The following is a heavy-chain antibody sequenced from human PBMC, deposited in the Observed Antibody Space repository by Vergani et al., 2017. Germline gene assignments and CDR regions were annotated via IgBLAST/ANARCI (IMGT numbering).Heavy chain of an antibody. CDR2: IYRTGRT. CDR3: ARHDRKTYTATMGWYDY. J-gene: IGHJ4*02. Sequence: QVQLQESGPGLVKPSETLSLTCAVSGFSIDNGYYWDWIRQPPGKGLEWIGSIYRTGRTHFNPSLKSRVTISVDTSNNHFSLRLNSLTAADTAVYYCARHDRKTYTATMGWYDYWGQGTLVTVSS. CDR1: GFSIDNGYY. V-gene: IGHV4-38-2*01. D-gene: IGHD3-16*01.